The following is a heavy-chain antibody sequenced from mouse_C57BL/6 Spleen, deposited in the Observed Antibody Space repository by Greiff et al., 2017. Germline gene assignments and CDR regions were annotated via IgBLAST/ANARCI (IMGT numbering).Heavy chain of an antibody. Sequence: VKVVESGPELVKPGASVKISCKASGYAFSSSWMNWVKQRPGKGLEWIGRIYPGDGDTNYNGKFKGKATLTADKSSSTAYMQLSSLTSEDSSVYFCATAAQATLAMDYWGQGTSVTVSS. CDR3: ATAAQATLAMDY. J-gene: IGHJ4*01. CDR2: IYPGDGDT. V-gene: IGHV1-82*01. CDR1: GYAFSSSW. D-gene: IGHD3-2*02.